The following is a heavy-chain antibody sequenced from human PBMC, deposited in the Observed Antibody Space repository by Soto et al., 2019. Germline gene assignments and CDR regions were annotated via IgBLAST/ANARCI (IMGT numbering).Heavy chain of an antibody. CDR2: IKQDGTEK. Sequence: GGSLRLSCAASGFTFSNYWMSWVRQAPGKGLAWVADIKQDGTEKYYVDSVKGRFTISRDNAKNSLYLQMNSLRAEDTAVYYCARDKYYDFWIRYSNYYFDYWGQGALVTVSS. CDR1: GFTFSNYW. D-gene: IGHD3-3*01. J-gene: IGHJ4*02. CDR3: ARDKYYDFWIRYSNYYFDY. V-gene: IGHV3-7*03.